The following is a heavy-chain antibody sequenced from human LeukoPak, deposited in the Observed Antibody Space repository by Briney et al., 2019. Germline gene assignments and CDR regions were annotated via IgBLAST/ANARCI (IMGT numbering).Heavy chain of an antibody. CDR3: ARGQGHNSGSYFYYGMDV. V-gene: IGHV3-11*01. J-gene: IGHJ6*02. CDR1: GFTFSDYY. D-gene: IGHD3-10*01. CDR2: ISHSGSDT. Sequence: GGSLRLSCAASGFTFSDYYMSWIRQAPGKGLEWVSYISHSGSDTHYADSVKGRFTISRDNAKNSLYLQMNSLRAEDTAVYHCARGQGHNSGSYFYYGMDVWGQGTTVTVSS.